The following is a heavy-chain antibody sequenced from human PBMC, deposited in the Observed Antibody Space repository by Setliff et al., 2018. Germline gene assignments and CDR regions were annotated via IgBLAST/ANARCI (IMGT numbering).Heavy chain of an antibody. CDR3: ARSPANGGHDAFDI. Sequence: GGSLRLSCAASGFTFSSYSMHWVRQTPGKGLEWVSSISPDSYYIYYADSIKGRFTISRDDAKSSLYLQMNSLRAEDTAVFYCARSPANGGHDAFDIWGQGTMVTVSS. CDR1: GFTFSSYS. J-gene: IGHJ3*02. V-gene: IGHV3-21*03. D-gene: IGHD6-25*01. CDR2: ISPDSYYI.